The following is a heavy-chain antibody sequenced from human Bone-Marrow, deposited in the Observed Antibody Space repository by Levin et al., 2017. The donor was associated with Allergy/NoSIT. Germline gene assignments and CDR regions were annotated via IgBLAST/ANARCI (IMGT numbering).Heavy chain of an antibody. J-gene: IGHJ4*02. V-gene: IGHV3-49*04. CDR1: GFTFGDYA. Sequence: GGSLRLSCTASGFTFGDYAMSWVRQAPGKGLEWVGFIRSKAYGGTTEYAASVKGRFTISRDDSKSIAYLQMNSLKTEDTAVYYCTRGSYDFWSGYSFDYWGQGTLVTVSS. D-gene: IGHD3-3*01. CDR3: TRGSYDFWSGYSFDY. CDR2: IRSKAYGGTT.